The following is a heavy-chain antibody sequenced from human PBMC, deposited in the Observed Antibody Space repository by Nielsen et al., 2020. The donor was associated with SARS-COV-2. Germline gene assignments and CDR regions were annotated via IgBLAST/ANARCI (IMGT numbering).Heavy chain of an antibody. V-gene: IGHV4-34*01. CDR2: INHSGTT. J-gene: IGHJ6*03. CDR1: GGSFSGYY. CDR3: ARRPTVYYYYYMDV. D-gene: IGHD4-17*01. Sequence: SETLSLTCAVYGGSFSGYYWSWIRQPPGKGLEWIGEINHSGTTNYNPSLKSRVTISVDTSKSQFSLKLSSVTAADTAVYYCARRPTVYYYYYMDVWGKGTTVTVSS.